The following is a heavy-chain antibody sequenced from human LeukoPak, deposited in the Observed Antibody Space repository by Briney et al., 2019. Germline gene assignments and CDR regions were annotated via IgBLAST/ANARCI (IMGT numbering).Heavy chain of an antibody. CDR1: GGTFSSYT. Sequence: SVKVSCKASGGTFSSYTISWVRQAPGQGLEWMGRIIPILGIANYAQRFQGRVTITADKSTSTAYMELSSLRSEDTAVYYCARESGYEGGWFDPWGQGTLVTVSA. CDR3: ARESGYEGGWFDP. J-gene: IGHJ5*02. CDR2: IIPILGIA. D-gene: IGHD5-12*01. V-gene: IGHV1-69*04.